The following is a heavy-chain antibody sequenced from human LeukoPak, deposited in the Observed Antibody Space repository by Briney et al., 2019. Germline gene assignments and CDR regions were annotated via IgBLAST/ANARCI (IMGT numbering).Heavy chain of an antibody. CDR1: GFTFSSYS. Sequence: GGSLRLSCAASGFTFSSYSMNWVRQAPGKGLEWVSYISSSSTIYYADSVKGRFTISRDNAKNSLYLQMNSLRAEDTAVYYCARDVADYWGQGTLVTVSS. CDR2: ISSSSTI. J-gene: IGHJ4*02. V-gene: IGHV3-48*01. CDR3: ARDVADY. D-gene: IGHD2-15*01.